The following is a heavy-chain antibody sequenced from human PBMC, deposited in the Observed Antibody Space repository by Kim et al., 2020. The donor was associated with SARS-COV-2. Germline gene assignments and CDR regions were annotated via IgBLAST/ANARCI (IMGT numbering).Heavy chain of an antibody. CDR2: INHSGST. D-gene: IGHD6-13*01. CDR3: ATGLGYIAAADYYYYYGM. CDR1: GGSFSSYY. Sequence: SETLSLTCAVYGGSFSSYYWSWIRQPPGKGLEWIGEINHSGSTNYNPSLKSRVTISVDTSNNQFSLMLSSVTAADTAVFYCATGLGYIAAADYYYYYGM. J-gene: IGHJ6*01. V-gene: IGHV4-34*01.